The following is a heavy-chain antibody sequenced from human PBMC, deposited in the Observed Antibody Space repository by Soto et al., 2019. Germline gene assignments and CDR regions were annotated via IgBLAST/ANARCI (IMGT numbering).Heavy chain of an antibody. Sequence: GGSLRLSCAASGFTFSSYSMNWVRQAPGKGLEWVSSISSSSSYIYYADSVKGRFTISRDNAKNSLYLQMNSLRAEDTAVYYCARDKEVATILAYYYYYMDVWGKGTTVTVS. D-gene: IGHD5-12*01. CDR2: ISSSSSYI. J-gene: IGHJ6*03. CDR1: GFTFSSYS. CDR3: ARDKEVATILAYYYYYMDV. V-gene: IGHV3-21*01.